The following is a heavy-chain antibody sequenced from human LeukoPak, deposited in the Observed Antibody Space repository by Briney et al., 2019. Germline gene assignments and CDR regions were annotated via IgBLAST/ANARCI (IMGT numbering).Heavy chain of an antibody. CDR3: ARGGDCSGGSCNNWFDP. Sequence: SETLSLTCTVSGGSISSYYWSWIRQPPGKGLEWIGYIYYSGSTNYNPSLKSRVTISVDTSKNQSSLKLSSVTAADTAVYYCARGGDCSGGSCNNWFDPWGQGTLVTVSS. D-gene: IGHD2-15*01. CDR2: IYYSGST. V-gene: IGHV4-59*01. J-gene: IGHJ5*02. CDR1: GGSISSYY.